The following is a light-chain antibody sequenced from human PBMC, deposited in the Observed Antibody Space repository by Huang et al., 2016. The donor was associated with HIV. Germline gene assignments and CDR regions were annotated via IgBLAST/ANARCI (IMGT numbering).Light chain of an antibody. V-gene: IGKV1-5*03. CDR1: QSISTF. Sequence: QMTQSPSTLSASVGDRVTITCRASQSISTFLAGYQHQSGKAPKLLIYKASYLRNGVPSRFSGGGSGTDFTLTISSLQPDDSATYYCQEYSTYSAFGQGTKVEVK. J-gene: IGKJ1*01. CDR2: KAS. CDR3: QEYSTYSA.